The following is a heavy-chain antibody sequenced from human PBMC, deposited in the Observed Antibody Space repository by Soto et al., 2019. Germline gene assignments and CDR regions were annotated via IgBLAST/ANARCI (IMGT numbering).Heavy chain of an antibody. Sequence: GGSLRLSCAASGITFSGYAMSWVRQAPGKGLEWVSTISGGGGSAYYADSVKGRFTISRDNSKNTLYVQMKSLRAKDTAVYYCAKGGCSGGSCYPLDYWGQGTLVTVSS. V-gene: IGHV3-23*01. CDR3: AKGGCSGGSCYPLDY. CDR2: ISGGGGSA. J-gene: IGHJ4*02. CDR1: GITFSGYA. D-gene: IGHD2-15*01.